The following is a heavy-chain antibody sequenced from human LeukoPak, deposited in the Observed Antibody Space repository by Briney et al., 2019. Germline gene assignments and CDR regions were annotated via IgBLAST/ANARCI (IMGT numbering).Heavy chain of an antibody. CDR2: IKSEVDGGTT. CDR1: GFTFSHAW. CDR3: TTIRGFCGGRSCLGY. Sequence: PRGSLRLSCAVSGFTFSHAWMSWVRQAPGKGLEWVGRIKSEVDGGTTDYAAPVKGRFTIARDDSKNTLYLQMNSLKSEDTAVYYCTTIRGFCGGRSCLGYWGQGTLVTVSS. D-gene: IGHD2-15*01. V-gene: IGHV3-15*01. J-gene: IGHJ4*02.